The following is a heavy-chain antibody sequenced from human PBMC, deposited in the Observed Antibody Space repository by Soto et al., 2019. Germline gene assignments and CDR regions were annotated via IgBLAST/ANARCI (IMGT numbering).Heavy chain of an antibody. J-gene: IGHJ6*02. V-gene: IGHV4-34*01. D-gene: IGHD3-16*02. CDR1: GGSFSGYY. CDR3: ARDVTFRSDYVWGSYRYYYYYGMDV. Sequence: QVQLEQWGAGLLKPSETLSLTCAVYGGSFSGYYWSWIRQPPGKGLEWIGEINHSGSTNYNPSLKSRVTISVDTSKNQFSLKLSSVTAADTAVYYCARDVTFRSDYVWGSYRYYYYYGMDVWGQGTTVTVSS. CDR2: INHSGST.